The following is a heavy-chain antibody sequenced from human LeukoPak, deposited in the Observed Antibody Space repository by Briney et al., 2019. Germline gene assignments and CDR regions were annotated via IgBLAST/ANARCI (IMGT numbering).Heavy chain of an antibody. D-gene: IGHD3-3*01. V-gene: IGHV3-21*01. CDR1: GFTFSSYW. CDR2: ISSSSSYI. Sequence: GGSLRLSCAASGFTFSSYWMNWVSQAPGMRLEWVSSISSSSSYIYYADSVKSRFTISRDNAKNSLYLQMNSLRAEDTAVYYCARANFGVVIFPQDVWGKGTMVTVSS. J-gene: IGHJ6*04. CDR3: ARANFGVVIFPQDV.